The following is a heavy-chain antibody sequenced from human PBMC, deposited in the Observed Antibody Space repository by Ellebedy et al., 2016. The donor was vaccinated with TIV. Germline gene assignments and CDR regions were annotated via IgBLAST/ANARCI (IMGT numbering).Heavy chain of an antibody. Sequence: GESLKISXAASGFTFSSYSMNWVRQAPGKGLEWVSSISSSSSYIYYADSVKGRFTISRDNAKNSLYLQMNSLRAEDTAVYYCARDVQPAVAGFTSDLYYFDYWGQGTLVTVSS. CDR3: ARDVQPAVAGFTSDLYYFDY. D-gene: IGHD6-19*01. CDR2: ISSSSSYI. CDR1: GFTFSSYS. V-gene: IGHV3-21*01. J-gene: IGHJ4*02.